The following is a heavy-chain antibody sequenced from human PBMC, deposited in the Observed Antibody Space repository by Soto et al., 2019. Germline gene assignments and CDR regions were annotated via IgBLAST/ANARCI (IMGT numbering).Heavy chain of an antibody. CDR3: ARSYAPLGYYFDY. J-gene: IGHJ4*02. CDR1: GGSISSGGYY. D-gene: IGHD4-17*01. CDR2: IYYSGST. Sequence: SETLSLTCTVSGGSISSGGYYWSWIRQHPGKGLEWIGYIYYSGSTNYNPSLKSRVTISVDTSKNQFSLKLSSVTAADTAVYYCARSYAPLGYYFDYWGQGTLVTVSS. V-gene: IGHV4-61*08.